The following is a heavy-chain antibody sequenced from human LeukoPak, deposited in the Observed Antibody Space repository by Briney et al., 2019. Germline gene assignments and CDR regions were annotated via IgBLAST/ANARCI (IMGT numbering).Heavy chain of an antibody. Sequence: ASVKVSCKASGYTFTSYYMHWVRQAPGQGLEWMVIINPSGGSTSYAQKFQGRVTMTRDTSTSTVYMELSSLRSEDTAVYYCARDQLAARASNWFDPWGQGTLVTVSS. CDR3: ARDQLAARASNWFDP. J-gene: IGHJ5*02. D-gene: IGHD6-6*01. CDR2: INPSGGST. CDR1: GYTFTSYY. V-gene: IGHV1-46*01.